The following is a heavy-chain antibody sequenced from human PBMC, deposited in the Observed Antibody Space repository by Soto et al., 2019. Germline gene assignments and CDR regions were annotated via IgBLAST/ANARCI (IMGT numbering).Heavy chain of an antibody. Sequence: EVQLVESGGGLVQPGGSLRLSCTASGFTFSSYSMNWVRQAPGKGLEWVSYISSSSSTIYYADSVKGRFTISRDNANNSLSLELNSLRAEDTAVYYCARLKHTVARFFDYWGQGTLVTVSS. CDR3: ARLKHTVARFFDY. V-gene: IGHV3-48*01. CDR2: ISSSSSTI. D-gene: IGHD4-17*01. J-gene: IGHJ4*02. CDR1: GFTFSSYS.